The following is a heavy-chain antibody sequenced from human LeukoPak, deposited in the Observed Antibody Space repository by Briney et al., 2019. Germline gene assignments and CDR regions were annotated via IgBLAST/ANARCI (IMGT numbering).Heavy chain of an antibody. CDR2: INHSGST. V-gene: IGHV4-34*01. D-gene: IGHD3-22*01. J-gene: IGHJ4*02. CDR1: GGPFRGYY. CDR3: ARPTLNYYDSSGYEY. Sequence: WETLSLTCAVYGGPFRGYYWSWIPQPPGKALEWIGEINHSGSTNYNQSLKSRVTISVDTSKNQFSLKMSSVTAADTAVYYCARPTLNYYDSSGYEYWGQGTLVTVSS.